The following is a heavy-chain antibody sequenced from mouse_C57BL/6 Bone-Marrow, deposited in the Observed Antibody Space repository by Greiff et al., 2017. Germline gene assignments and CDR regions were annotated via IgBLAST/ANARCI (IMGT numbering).Heavy chain of an antibody. D-gene: IGHD2-2*01. CDR3: AGVTTSYALDF. J-gene: IGHJ4*01. Sequence: QVQLQQPGAELVMPGASVKLSCKASGYTFTSYWMHWVKQRPGQGLEWIGEIDPSDSYTNYNQKFKGKSTLTVDKSSSTAYMQLSSLTSEDSAVYYYAGVTTSYALDFWGQGTSVTVSS. CDR1: GYTFTSYW. V-gene: IGHV1-69*01. CDR2: IDPSDSYT.